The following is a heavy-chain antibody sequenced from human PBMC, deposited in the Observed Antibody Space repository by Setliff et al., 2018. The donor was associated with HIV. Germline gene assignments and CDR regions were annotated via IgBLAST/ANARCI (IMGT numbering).Heavy chain of an antibody. CDR1: SGSISSYY. V-gene: IGHV4-59*01. CDR3: ARGKWLVQNFYSYYMDV. J-gene: IGHJ6*03. Sequence: PSETLSLTCTVSSGSISSYYWIWIRQPPGKGLEWIGHIFYSGSTNHNPSLKSRVTISVDTSKNQFSLKLSSVTAADTAVYYCARGKWLVQNFYSYYMDVWGKGTTVTAP. D-gene: IGHD6-19*01. CDR2: IFYSGST.